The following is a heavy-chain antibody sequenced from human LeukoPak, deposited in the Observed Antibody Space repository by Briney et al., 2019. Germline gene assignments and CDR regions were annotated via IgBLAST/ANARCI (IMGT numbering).Heavy chain of an antibody. Sequence: SETLSHTCTVSGGSISSYYWSWIRQPPGKGLEWIGEINHSGSTSYNPSLKSRFALSVDTSKHHFSLKLSSVTVADTAVYYCARGGDGARLGYWGQGTLVTVSS. CDR3: ARGGDGARLGY. CDR2: INHSGST. J-gene: IGHJ4*02. D-gene: IGHD3-10*01. V-gene: IGHV4-34*01. CDR1: GGSISSYY.